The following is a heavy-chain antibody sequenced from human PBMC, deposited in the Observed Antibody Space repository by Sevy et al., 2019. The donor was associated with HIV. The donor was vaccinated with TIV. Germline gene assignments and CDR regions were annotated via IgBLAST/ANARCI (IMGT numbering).Heavy chain of an antibody. D-gene: IGHD6-6*01. V-gene: IGHV3-53*01. Sequence: GGSLRLSCAASGFTVSSNYMTWVRQAPGKGLEWVSVIYSGGSTYYADSVKGRFTISRDNSKNTLYLLMNSLRADDTAVYYCAEGEIKYSSSSDRDYWGQGTLVTVSS. CDR2: IYSGGST. CDR1: GFTVSSNY. J-gene: IGHJ4*02. CDR3: AEGEIKYSSSSDRDY.